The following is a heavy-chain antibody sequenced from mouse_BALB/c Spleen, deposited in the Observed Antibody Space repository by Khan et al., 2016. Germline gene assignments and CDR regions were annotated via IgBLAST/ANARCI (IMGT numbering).Heavy chain of an antibody. CDR2: INTETGEP. CDR1: GYTFTDYS. Sequence: QIQLVQSGPELKKPGETVKISCKASGYTFTDYSIHWVKQAPGKGLKWMGWINTETGEPTYADDFKGRFAFSLETSASTAYLQINDLKNEDTATYLSARRPIFYGNYFDYWGQGTTLTVSS. D-gene: IGHD2-1*01. V-gene: IGHV9-2-1*01. CDR3: ARRPIFYGNYFDY. J-gene: IGHJ2*01.